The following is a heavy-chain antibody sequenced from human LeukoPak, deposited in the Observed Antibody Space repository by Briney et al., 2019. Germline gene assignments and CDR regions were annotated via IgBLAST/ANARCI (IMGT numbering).Heavy chain of an antibody. V-gene: IGHV3-15*01. CDR3: GRGAHLFN. CDR2: IKRKTDGGTT. CDR1: GFTFSDAW. J-gene: IGHJ4*02. D-gene: IGHD3-10*02. Sequence: GGSLRLSCAASGFTFSDAWMSWVRQAPGKGLEWVGRIKRKTDGGTTDYAAPVKGRFTISRDDSKNTVFLQMSSLKIEDTAVYYWGRGAHLFNGGQGPLVTVS.